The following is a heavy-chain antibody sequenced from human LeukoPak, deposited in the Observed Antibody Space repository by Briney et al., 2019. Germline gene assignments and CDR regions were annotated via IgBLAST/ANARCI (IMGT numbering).Heavy chain of an antibody. CDR2: ISYDGSNK. Sequence: PGGSLRLSCAASGFTFSSYAMHWVRQAPGKGLEWVAVISYDGSNKYYADSVKGRFTISRDNSKNTLYLQMNSLRAEDTAVYYCARDGNYYDSSGYVDYWGQGTLVTVSS. D-gene: IGHD3-22*01. CDR1: GFTFSSYA. CDR3: ARDGNYYDSSGYVDY. J-gene: IGHJ4*02. V-gene: IGHV3-30-3*01.